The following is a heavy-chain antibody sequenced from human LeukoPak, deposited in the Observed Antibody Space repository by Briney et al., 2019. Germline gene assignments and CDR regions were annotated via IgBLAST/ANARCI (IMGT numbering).Heavy chain of an antibody. CDR3: ARVRGSYFPVFDY. CDR1: GFTFSSYD. Sequence: QAGGSLRLSCAASGFTFSSYDMNWARQAPGKGLEWISYISDSGSRIYYADSVKGRFTISRDNAKNSLYLQMNSLRAEDTAVYYCARVRGSYFPVFDYWGQGTLVTVSS. V-gene: IGHV3-48*03. J-gene: IGHJ4*02. D-gene: IGHD1-26*01. CDR2: ISDSGSRI.